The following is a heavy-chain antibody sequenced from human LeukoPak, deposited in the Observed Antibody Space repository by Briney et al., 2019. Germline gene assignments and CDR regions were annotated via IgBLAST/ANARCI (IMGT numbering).Heavy chain of an antibody. CDR3: AKEIMESAMVLPFDY. D-gene: IGHD3-10*01. Sequence: GGSLRLSCAASGFTFSSYAMSWVRQAPGKGLEWVSATSGSGGSTHYADSVKGRFTISRDNSKNTLYLQMNSLRAEDTAVYYCAKEIMESAMVLPFDYWGQGTLVTVSS. V-gene: IGHV3-23*01. J-gene: IGHJ4*02. CDR1: GFTFSSYA. CDR2: TSGSGGST.